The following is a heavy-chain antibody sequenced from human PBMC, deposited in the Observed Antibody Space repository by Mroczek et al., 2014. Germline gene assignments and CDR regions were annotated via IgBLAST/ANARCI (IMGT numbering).Heavy chain of an antibody. J-gene: IGHJ4*02. CDR3: ARQGEAGGFDY. CDR2: IYYSGST. V-gene: IGHV4-39*01. D-gene: IGHD1-14*01. CDR1: GGSISSSSYY. Sequence: QVQLQESGPGLVKPSETLSLTCTVSGGSISSSSYYWGWIRQPPGKGLEWIGSIYYSGSTYYNPSLKSRVTISVDTSKNQFSLKLSSVTAADTAVYYCARQGEAGGFDYWGQGTLVTVSS.